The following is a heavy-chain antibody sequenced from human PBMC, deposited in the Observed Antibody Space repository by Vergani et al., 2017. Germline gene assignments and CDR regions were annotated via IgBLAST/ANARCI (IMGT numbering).Heavy chain of an antibody. CDR2: INHSGST. CDR3: ARVLLTGTTTPCYFDY. V-gene: IGHV4-34*01. CDR1: GGSFSGYY. J-gene: IGHJ4*02. D-gene: IGHD1-20*01. Sequence: QVQLQQWGAGLLKPSETLSLTCAVHGGSFSGYYWSWIRQPPGKGLEWIGEINHSGSTNYNPSLKSRVTISVDTSKNQFSLKLSSVTAADTAVYYCARVLLTGTTTPCYFDYWGQGTLVTVSS.